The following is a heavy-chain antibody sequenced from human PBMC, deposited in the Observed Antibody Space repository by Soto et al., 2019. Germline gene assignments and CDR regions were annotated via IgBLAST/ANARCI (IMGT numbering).Heavy chain of an antibody. CDR1: VFTFSSYA. J-gene: IGHJ4*02. CDR3: ARASSYDSSGYYYGQYYFEY. D-gene: IGHD3-22*01. CDR2: ISYDGSNK. V-gene: IGHV3-30-3*01. Sequence: GLSLRLSCSPSVFTFSSYAMHWVLQNPVKVLDWVAVISYDGSNKYYADSVKGRFTISRDNSKNTLYLQMNSLRAEDTAVYYCARASSYDSSGYYYGQYYFEYWGQGTLVTVSS.